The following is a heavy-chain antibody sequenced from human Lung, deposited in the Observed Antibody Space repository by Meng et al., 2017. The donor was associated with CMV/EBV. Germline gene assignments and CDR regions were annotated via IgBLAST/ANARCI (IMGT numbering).Heavy chain of an antibody. V-gene: IGHV4-39*01. CDR3: ARHHHSPTFDY. J-gene: IGHJ4*02. CDR2: VVYSGTT. CDR1: GGSISSSSYY. D-gene: IGHD1-14*01. Sequence: LRLQESGPGLLKPSETLSLTCTVSGGSISSSSYYWAWIRQPPGEGLEWIGSVVYSGTTYYTSSLKSRVSISVDTSKNQFSLKLSSVTAADTAVYYCARHHHSPTFDYWGQGTLVTASS.